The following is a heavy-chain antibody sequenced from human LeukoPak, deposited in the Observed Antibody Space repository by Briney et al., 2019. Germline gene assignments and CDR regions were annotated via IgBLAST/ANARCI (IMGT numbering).Heavy chain of an antibody. Sequence: SETLSLTCTVSGGSIRSGSYYWSWIRQPAGKGLEWFGHIYTRGTTNYNPSVKSRVTVSLDTSKNQISLKLSSVTAADTAIYYCARVYTVMGATTVDHYHYYMDVCGKGTTVTVSS. CDR1: GGSIRSGSYY. V-gene: IGHV4-61*09. D-gene: IGHD5-18*01. CDR3: ARVYTVMGATTVDHYHYYMDV. J-gene: IGHJ6*03. CDR2: IYTRGTT.